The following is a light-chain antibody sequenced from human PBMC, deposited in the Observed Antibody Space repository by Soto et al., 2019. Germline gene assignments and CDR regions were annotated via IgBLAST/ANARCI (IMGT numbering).Light chain of an antibody. CDR3: QQRSNWLT. V-gene: IGKV3D-20*02. J-gene: IGKJ4*01. CDR1: QNVDTKY. CDR2: GAS. Sequence: PEARATVSCRASQNVDTKYLAWYQFKPGQAPRIIIFGASGRATGIPDRFSGSGSGTDFTLTISSLEPEDFAVYYCQQRSNWLTFGGGTKVDI.